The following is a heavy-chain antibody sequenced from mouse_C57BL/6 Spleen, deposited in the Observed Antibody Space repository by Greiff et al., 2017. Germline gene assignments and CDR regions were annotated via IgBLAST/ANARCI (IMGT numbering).Heavy chain of an antibody. CDR1: GFTFSDYY. D-gene: IGHD2-4*01. V-gene: IGHV5-16*01. CDR2: INYDGSST. J-gene: IGHJ4*01. Sequence: EVHLVESEGGLVQPGSSMKLSCTASGFTFSDYYMAWVRQVPEKGLEWVANINYDGSSTYYLDSLKSRFIISRDNAKKILYLQMSSLKSEDTATYYCARGYDYDVGAMDYWGQGTSVTVSS. CDR3: ARGYDYDVGAMDY.